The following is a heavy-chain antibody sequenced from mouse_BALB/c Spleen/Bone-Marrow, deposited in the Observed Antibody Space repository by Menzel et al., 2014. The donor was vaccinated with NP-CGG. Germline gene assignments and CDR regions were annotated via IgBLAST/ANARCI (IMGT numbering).Heavy chain of an antibody. CDR1: AYSITSGYG. Sequence: VQLKESGPVLVKPSQSLSLTCTVTAYSITSGYGWHWIRQFPGNKLEWMGYIHYSGSTHYIPSLKSRISITRDTSKNQFFLQLNSVTTEDTATYYCAREVRTTARFAYWGQGTLVTVSA. CDR2: IHYSGST. V-gene: IGHV3-1*02. J-gene: IGHJ3*01. D-gene: IGHD1-2*01. CDR3: AREVRTTARFAY.